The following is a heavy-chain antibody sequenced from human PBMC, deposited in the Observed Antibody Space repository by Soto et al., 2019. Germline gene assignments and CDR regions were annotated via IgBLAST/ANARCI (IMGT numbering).Heavy chain of an antibody. J-gene: IGHJ4*02. CDR1: GGSISSGGYS. CDR2: IYHSGIT. CDR3: ARLRVTTVDY. D-gene: IGHD4-17*01. Sequence: PSETLSLTCAVSGGSISSGGYSWSWIRQPPGKGLEWIGYIYHSGITYYNPSLKSRVTISVDRSKNQFSLKLSSVTAADTAVYYCARLRVTTVDYWGQGTLVTVS. V-gene: IGHV4-30-2*01.